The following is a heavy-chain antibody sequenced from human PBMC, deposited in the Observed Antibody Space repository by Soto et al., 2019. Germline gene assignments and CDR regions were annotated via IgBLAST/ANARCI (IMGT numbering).Heavy chain of an antibody. V-gene: IGHV4-61*01. D-gene: IGHD5-18*01. Sequence: QVQLQESGPGLVKPSETLSLTCTVSGGSVSSGSYYWSWIRQPPGKVLEWIGYINYSGSTNYNPSPQSRVTISVDTSTNQFSLKLSSVTAADTAVYYCARGVPYSYGYVSWFDPWGQGTLITVSS. CDR1: GGSVSSGSYY. CDR3: ARGVPYSYGYVSWFDP. J-gene: IGHJ5*02. CDR2: INYSGST.